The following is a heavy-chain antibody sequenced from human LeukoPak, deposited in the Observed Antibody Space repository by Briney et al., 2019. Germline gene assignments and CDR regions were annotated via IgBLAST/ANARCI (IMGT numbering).Heavy chain of an antibody. Sequence: ASVKVSCKASGYTFTSYGISWVRQAPGQGLEWMGWISAYNGNTNYAQKLQGRVTMTTDSSTSTAYMELRSLRSDDTAVYYCARDMLYYDSSGFSAYWGQGTLVTVSS. D-gene: IGHD3-22*01. CDR3: ARDMLYYDSSGFSAY. CDR2: ISAYNGNT. J-gene: IGHJ4*02. CDR1: GYTFTSYG. V-gene: IGHV1-18*01.